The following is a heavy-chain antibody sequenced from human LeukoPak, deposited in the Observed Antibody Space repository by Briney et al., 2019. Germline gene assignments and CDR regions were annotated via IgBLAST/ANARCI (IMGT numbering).Heavy chain of an antibody. D-gene: IGHD6-13*01. CDR3: ARVAPGIAAPDY. CDR2: INHSGRT. V-gene: IGHV4-34*01. Sequence: SETLSLTCAVYGGSFSVYYGSWIRQPPGKGLEWIGEINHSGRTNYNPSLKIRVTISVDTSKNQFSLKLSSVTAADTAVYYCARVAPGIAAPDYWGQGTLVTVSS. CDR1: GGSFSVYY. J-gene: IGHJ4*02.